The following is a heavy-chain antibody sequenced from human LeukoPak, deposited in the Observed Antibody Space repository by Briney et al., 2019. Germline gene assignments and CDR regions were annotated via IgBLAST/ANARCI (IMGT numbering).Heavy chain of an antibody. J-gene: IGHJ4*02. CDR2: IIPIFGTA. CDR1: GGTFSSYA. Sequence: GASVKVSCKASGGTFSSYAISWVRQAPGQGLEWMGGIIPIFGTANYAQKFQGRVTITADESTSTAYMELSSLRSEDTAVYYCARHGDYDILTGYFDYWGQGTLVTVSS. V-gene: IGHV1-69*13. CDR3: ARHGDYDILTGYFDY. D-gene: IGHD3-9*01.